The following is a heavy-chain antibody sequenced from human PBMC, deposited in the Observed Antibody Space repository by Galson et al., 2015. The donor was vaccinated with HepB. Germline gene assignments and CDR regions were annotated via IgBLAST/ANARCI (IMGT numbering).Heavy chain of an antibody. V-gene: IGHV3-53*01. CDR2: IYSGGTT. CDR1: GFTVNSEY. J-gene: IGHJ4*02. CDR3: ARNPGGDYGDDY. D-gene: IGHD4-17*01. Sequence: SLRLSCAASGFTVNSEYMSWVRQAPGEGPEWVSVIYSGGTTYYADSVKGRFTVSRDNAKNTLYLQMNGLRAEDTAVYYCARNPGGDYGDDYWGQGTLVTVSS.